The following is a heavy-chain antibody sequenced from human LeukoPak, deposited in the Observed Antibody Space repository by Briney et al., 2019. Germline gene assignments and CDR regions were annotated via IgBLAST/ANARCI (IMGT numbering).Heavy chain of an antibody. CDR2: MYYSGST. J-gene: IGHJ6*03. CDR1: GGSISSSSYY. Sequence: PSETLSLTCTVSGGSISSSSYYWGWIRQPPGKGLEYIGSMYYSGSTYYNPSLKGRVTISVDTSKNQFSLKLRSVSAADTAVYYCARLLWFGPYYYMDVWGKGTTVTISS. V-gene: IGHV4-39*07. D-gene: IGHD3-10*01. CDR3: ARLLWFGPYYYMDV.